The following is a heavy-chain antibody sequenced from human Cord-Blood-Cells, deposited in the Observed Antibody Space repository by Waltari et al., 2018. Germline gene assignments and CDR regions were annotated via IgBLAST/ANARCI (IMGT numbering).Heavy chain of an antibody. CDR3: ARGIAVAGTGAYWFDP. D-gene: IGHD6-19*01. CDR2: IHHSGST. J-gene: IGHJ5*02. Sequence: QVQLQQWGAGLLKPSETLSLTCAVYGGSFSGYYWSWIRQPPGKGLEWIWEIHHSGSTNYNPSVKSRVTISVDASKNQFSLKLSSVTAADPAVYYCARGIAVAGTGAYWFDPWGQGTLVTVSS. CDR1: GGSFSGYY. V-gene: IGHV4-34*01.